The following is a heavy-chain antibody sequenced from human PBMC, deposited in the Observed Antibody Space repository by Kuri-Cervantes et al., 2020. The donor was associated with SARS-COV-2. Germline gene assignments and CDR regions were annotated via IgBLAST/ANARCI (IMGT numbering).Heavy chain of an antibody. CDR3: ARGRFRDY. CDR1: GFTFSSYA. V-gene: IGHV3-23*01. D-gene: IGHD2-21*01. CDR2: ISGSGGST. Sequence: GESLKISCAASGFTFSSYAMSWVRQAPGKGLEWVSAISGSGGSTYYADSVKGRFTISRDNAKNSLYLQMNSLRAEDTAVYYCARGRFRDYWGQGTLVTVSS. J-gene: IGHJ4*02.